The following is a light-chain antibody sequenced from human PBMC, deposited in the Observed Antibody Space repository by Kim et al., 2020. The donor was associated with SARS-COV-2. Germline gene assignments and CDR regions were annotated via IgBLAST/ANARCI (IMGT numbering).Light chain of an antibody. CDR3: QTWAQRV. CDR1: SGHSSYA. Sequence: QLVLTQSPSASASLGASVKLTCTLSSGHSSYAIAWHQQQPEKGPRYLMKLNSDGSHSKGDGIPDRFSGSSSGAERYLTISSLQSEDEADYYCQTWAQRVFGGGTQLTVL. V-gene: IGLV4-69*01. J-gene: IGLJ2*01. CDR2: LNSDGSH.